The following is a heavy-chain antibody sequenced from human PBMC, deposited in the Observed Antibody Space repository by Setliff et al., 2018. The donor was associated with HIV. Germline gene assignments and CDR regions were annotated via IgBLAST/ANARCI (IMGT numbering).Heavy chain of an antibody. Sequence: SETLSLTCTVSGGSISSYYWSWIRQPAGKGLEWIGRIYSTGSINYNPSLRSGVTMSVGRSQNSFSLEVTSVTAADTAIYYCARDFGTFHAFDMWGQGTVVT. CDR2: IYSTGSI. CDR1: GGSISSYY. V-gene: IGHV4-4*07. J-gene: IGHJ3*02. D-gene: IGHD3-10*01. CDR3: ARDFGTFHAFDM.